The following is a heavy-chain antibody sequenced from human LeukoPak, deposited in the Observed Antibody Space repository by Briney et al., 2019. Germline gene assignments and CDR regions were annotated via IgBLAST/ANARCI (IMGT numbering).Heavy chain of an antibody. Sequence: PGGSLRLSCAASGFAFDDYAMHWVRQGPGKGLEWVAGISWNSGSINYADSVKGRFTISRDNAKNSLYLQMNSLRVEDMALYYCAKDGCGGDCYLHHWGQGTLVTVSS. CDR3: AKDGCGGDCYLHH. CDR2: ISWNSGSI. D-gene: IGHD2-21*01. V-gene: IGHV3-9*03. CDR1: GFAFDDYA. J-gene: IGHJ5*02.